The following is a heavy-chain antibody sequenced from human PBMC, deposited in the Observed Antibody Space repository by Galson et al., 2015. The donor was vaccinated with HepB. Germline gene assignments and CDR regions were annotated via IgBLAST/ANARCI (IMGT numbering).Heavy chain of an antibody. CDR1: GFTFSSSA. D-gene: IGHD6-13*01. CDR2: ISYDGSNK. Sequence: SPRLSRAFSGFTFSSSALHCVRPARGKGLEWVAVISYDGSNKYYADSVKGRFTISRDNSKNTLYLQMNSLRAEDTAVYYCARGPIAAAGASAGYFQHWGQGTLVTVSS. CDR3: ARGPIAAAGASAGYFQH. J-gene: IGHJ1*01. V-gene: IGHV3-30*04.